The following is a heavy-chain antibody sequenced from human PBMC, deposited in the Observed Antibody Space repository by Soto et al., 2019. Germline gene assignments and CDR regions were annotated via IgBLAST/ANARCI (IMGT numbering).Heavy chain of an antibody. Sequence: SETLSLTCTVSGASISSHYSVSSYYWSWIRQPPGKGLEWIGHIYYTGTTNYNPSLERRVTFSVDTSKNQFSLKVSYVTAEDTAVYYCARDLPISSTDGPLDPWGHGTLVTVSS. CDR1: GASISSHYSVSSYY. V-gene: IGHV4-61*01. CDR3: ARDLPISSTDGPLDP. CDR2: IYYTGTT. J-gene: IGHJ5*02.